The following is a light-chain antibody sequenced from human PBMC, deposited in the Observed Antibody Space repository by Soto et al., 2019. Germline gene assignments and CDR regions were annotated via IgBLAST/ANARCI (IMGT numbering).Light chain of an antibody. V-gene: IGKV1-39*01. CDR3: QQGYSTPT. J-gene: IGKJ2*01. Sequence: DIQLTQSPSSLSASVGDRVTISCRASQSISSYLNWYQQKPGRAPKLLIYVASSLQTGVPSRFSGSGSGSDFTLTISSLQPEDSATYFCQQGYSTPTFGQGTKLEIK. CDR1: QSISSY. CDR2: VAS.